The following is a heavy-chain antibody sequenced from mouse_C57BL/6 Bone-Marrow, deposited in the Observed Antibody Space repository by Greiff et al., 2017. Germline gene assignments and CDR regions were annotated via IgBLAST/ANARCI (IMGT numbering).Heavy chain of an antibody. CDR3: TRIAY. J-gene: IGHJ3*01. V-gene: IGHV14-4*01. CDR2: IDPENGDT. Sequence: VQLQQSGAELLRPGASVKLSCTASVFNIKDDYMHWVKQRPEQGLEWIGWIDPENGDTEYASKFQGKATITVDTSSNTAYLQLSSLTSEDTAFYYCTRIAYWGQGTLVTVSA. CDR1: VFNIKDDY.